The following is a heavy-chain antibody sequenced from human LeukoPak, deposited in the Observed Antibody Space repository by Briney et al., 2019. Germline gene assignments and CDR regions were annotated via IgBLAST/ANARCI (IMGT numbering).Heavy chain of an antibody. J-gene: IGHJ4*02. CDR1: GDSISSSRHS. CDR2: ISYSGST. V-gene: IGHV4-39*01. CDR3: ARHVFQDYFDY. D-gene: IGHD5/OR15-5a*01. Sequence: PSETLSLTCTVSGDSISSSRHSWGWIRQPPGKGLEWIGSISYSGSTYYNPSLKTRVTMSVDTSENQFSLKLSSVTAADTAVYYCARHVFQDYFDYWGQGTLVTVSS.